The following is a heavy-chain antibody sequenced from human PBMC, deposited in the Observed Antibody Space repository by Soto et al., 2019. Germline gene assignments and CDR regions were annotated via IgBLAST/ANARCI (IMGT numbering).Heavy chain of an antibody. V-gene: IGHV3-30*18. Sequence: PGGSLRLSCAVSGITFSSYVMHWVRQAPGKGPEWVTAISHDGSNTHYAASVKGRFTISRDNFQDTLYLQMNSLRAEDTAVYYCAKVSRLKYYYCMDVWGKGTTVTVSS. CDR2: ISHDGSNT. CDR3: AKVSRLKYYYCMDV. D-gene: IGHD6-6*01. J-gene: IGHJ6*03. CDR1: GITFSSYV.